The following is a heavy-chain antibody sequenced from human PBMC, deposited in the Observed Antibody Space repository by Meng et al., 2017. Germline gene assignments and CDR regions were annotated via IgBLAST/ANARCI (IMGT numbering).Heavy chain of an antibody. J-gene: IGHJ4*02. V-gene: IGHV1-2*06. CDR2: INPNSGGT. CDR3: ARDDYGDYFDY. D-gene: IGHD4-17*01. CDR1: GYTFTGYY. Sequence: VQVGQSGAEVKKPVASMKVSCKASGYTFTGYYMHWVRQAPGQGLEWMGRINPNSGGTNYAQKFQGRVTMTRDTSISTAYMELSRLRSDDTAVYYCARDDYGDYFDYWGQGTLVTVSS.